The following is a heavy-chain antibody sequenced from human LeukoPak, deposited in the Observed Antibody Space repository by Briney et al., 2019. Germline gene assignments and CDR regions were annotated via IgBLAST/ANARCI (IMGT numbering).Heavy chain of an antibody. CDR1: GGSINTYY. CDR3: ARDNDFFDY. Sequence: SETLSLTCSVSGGSINTYYWSCIRRPAGKGLEWIGRIHSSGSTHYNPSLKSRVTMSLDTSKNQFSLKLTSVTAADTAVYYCARDNDFFDYWGQGTLVTVSS. J-gene: IGHJ4*02. CDR2: IHSSGST. V-gene: IGHV4-4*07.